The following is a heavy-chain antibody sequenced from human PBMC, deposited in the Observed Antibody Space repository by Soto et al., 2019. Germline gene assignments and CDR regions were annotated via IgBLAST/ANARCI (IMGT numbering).Heavy chain of an antibody. CDR3: ARVVAFHYGSGPFDL. D-gene: IGHD3-10*01. J-gene: IGHJ2*01. Sequence: QVQLQQWGAGLLKPSETLSLTCGVYGGSLSGYYWNWVRQTPGRGLEWIGEINHSGSTTYNPSLKSRVSISLDTSKNQFSLNLNSVTAADTAVYYCARVVAFHYGSGPFDLWGRGTPVTVSS. CDR2: INHSGST. CDR1: GGSLSGYY. V-gene: IGHV4-34*01.